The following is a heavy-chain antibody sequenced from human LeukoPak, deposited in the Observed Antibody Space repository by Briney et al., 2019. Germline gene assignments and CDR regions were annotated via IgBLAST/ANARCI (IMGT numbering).Heavy chain of an antibody. CDR2: MTLNSGRT. CDR1: GYTATNFD. J-gene: IGHJ6*02. V-gene: IGHV1-8*01. Sequence: ASVKVSCKVFGYTATNFDINWVRQAPGQGFEWMGWMTLNSGRTGYRREFQGRVTMTTDTSTNTAYMELSSLRSDDTAVYYCGRGYAMDVWGQGTTVIVSS. CDR3: GRGYAMDV.